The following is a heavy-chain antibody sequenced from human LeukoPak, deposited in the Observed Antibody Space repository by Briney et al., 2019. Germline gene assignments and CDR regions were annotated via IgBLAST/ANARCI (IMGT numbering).Heavy chain of an antibody. Sequence: GGSLRLSCAASGFTFTTYAMSWVRQAPGKGLEWVSSVSKSDGTTYYADSVKGRLTISRDNAKNSLYLQMNSLRAEDTAVYYCAREDLVVITPSSIDYWGQGTLVTVSS. CDR1: GFTFTTYA. V-gene: IGHV3-23*01. D-gene: IGHD3-22*01. CDR3: AREDLVVITPSSIDY. CDR2: VSKSDGTT. J-gene: IGHJ4*02.